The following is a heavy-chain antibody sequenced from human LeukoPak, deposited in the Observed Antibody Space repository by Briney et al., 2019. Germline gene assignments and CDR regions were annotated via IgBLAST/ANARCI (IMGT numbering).Heavy chain of an antibody. V-gene: IGHV4-61*01. CDR2: IYYSGST. D-gene: IGHD3-22*01. J-gene: IGHJ4*02. CDR1: GGSISSSTSY. Sequence: PSETLSLTCTVSGGSISSSTSYWGWIRQPPGKGLEWIGYIYYSGSTNYNPSLKSRVTISVDTSKNQFSLKLSSVTAADTAVYYCARDHHYDSSGYYQRYFDYWGQGTLVTVSS. CDR3: ARDHHYDSSGYYQRYFDY.